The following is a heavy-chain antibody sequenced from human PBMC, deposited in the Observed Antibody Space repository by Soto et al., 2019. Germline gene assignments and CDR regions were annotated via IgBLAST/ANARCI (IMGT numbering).Heavy chain of an antibody. D-gene: IGHD6-13*01. CDR2: IYYSGST. Sequence: SETLSLTCTVSGGSVSSGSYYWSWIRQPPGKGLEWIGYIYYSGSTNYNPSLKSRVTISVDTSKNQFSLKLSSVTAADTAVYYCARGSGSSWLVGYGMDVWGQGTTVTVSS. V-gene: IGHV4-61*01. J-gene: IGHJ6*02. CDR1: GGSVSSGSYY. CDR3: ARGSGSSWLVGYGMDV.